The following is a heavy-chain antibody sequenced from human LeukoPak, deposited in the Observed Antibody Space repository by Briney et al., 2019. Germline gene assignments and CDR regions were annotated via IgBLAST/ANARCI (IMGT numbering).Heavy chain of an antibody. CDR2: INTNAGNP. CDR1: GYTFTSYA. V-gene: IGHV7-4-1*02. J-gene: IGHJ4*02. CDR3: AREGMATISDY. D-gene: IGHD5-24*01. Sequence: ASLKVSSTASGYTFTSYALKLVRQAPGQGLEWMGWINTNAGNPTYAQGFTGRFVFSLDTSVSTAYLQISSLKAEDTAVYYCAREGMATISDYWGQGTLVTVSS.